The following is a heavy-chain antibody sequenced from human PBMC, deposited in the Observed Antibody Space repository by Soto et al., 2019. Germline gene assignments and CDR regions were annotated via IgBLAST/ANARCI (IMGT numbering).Heavy chain of an antibody. D-gene: IGHD2-21*02. Sequence: ASVKVSCKASGYTFATYGFSWVRQAPGQGLEWMGWISASNGNTNYAQKLRGRVTMTTDTSTSTAYMELSSLRSEDTAVYYCARAVVTAKDYYYGMDVWGQGTTVTVSS. CDR3: ARAVVTAKDYYYGMDV. V-gene: IGHV1-18*01. CDR1: GYTFATYG. CDR2: ISASNGNT. J-gene: IGHJ6*02.